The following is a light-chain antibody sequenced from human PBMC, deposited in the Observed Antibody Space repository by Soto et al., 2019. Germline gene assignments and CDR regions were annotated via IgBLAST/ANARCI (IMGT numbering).Light chain of an antibody. CDR1: QSVHTK. CDR2: GAS. J-gene: IGKJ5*01. Sequence: EIVLTQSPATLSVSPGESAALSCRASQSVHTKLAWYQQRPGQAPRLLIYGASTRATGIPARFSGSGSGTEFTLIITSLQSEDCGVYYCQQHNNWPPITFGQGTRLEI. CDR3: QQHNNWPPIT. V-gene: IGKV3-15*01.